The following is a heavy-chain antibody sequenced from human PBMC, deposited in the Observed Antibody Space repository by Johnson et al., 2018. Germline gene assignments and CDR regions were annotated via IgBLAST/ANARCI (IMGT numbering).Heavy chain of an antibody. Sequence: VQLVQSGGAVVQPGRSLRLSCAASGFTLSSYAMSWVRQAPGKGLEWVSGISGSGGSTYYADSVKGRFTISRDNSKNTLYLQMNSLRAEDTAVYSRAKGSGWVGATHTGYYYYFMDVWGKGTTVTVSS. CDR1: GFTLSSYA. J-gene: IGHJ6*03. CDR2: ISGSGGST. CDR3: AKGSGWVGATHTGYYYYFMDV. D-gene: IGHD1-26*01. V-gene: IGHV3-23*04.